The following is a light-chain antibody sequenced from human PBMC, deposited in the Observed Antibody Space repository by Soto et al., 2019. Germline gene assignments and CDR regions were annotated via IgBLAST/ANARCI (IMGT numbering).Light chain of an antibody. CDR1: SSDVGDYNY. Sequence: QSALTQPRSVSGSPGQSVTISCTGTSSDVGDYNYVSWYQQHPGKAPKLMIYDVRKRPSGVPDRFTGSKSGNTASLTISGLQAEDEADYYCCSYAGNYYVFGTGTKVTVL. CDR3: CSYAGNYYV. J-gene: IGLJ1*01. CDR2: DVR. V-gene: IGLV2-11*01.